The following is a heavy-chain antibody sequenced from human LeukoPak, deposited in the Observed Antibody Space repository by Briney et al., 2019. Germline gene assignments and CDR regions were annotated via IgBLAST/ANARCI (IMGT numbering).Heavy chain of an antibody. D-gene: IGHD3-10*01. CDR3: ARGGSGSYYRSAFDI. J-gene: IGHJ3*02. Sequence: GASVNVSCKASGYSFTSYSISWVRQAPGQGLEWMGWISAHNGKTNYAQKFQGRVTMTTDTSTTTAYMELRSLRSDHTAVYYCARGGSGSYYRSAFDIWGQGTTVTVSS. CDR2: ISAHNGKT. V-gene: IGHV1-18*01. CDR1: GYSFTSYS.